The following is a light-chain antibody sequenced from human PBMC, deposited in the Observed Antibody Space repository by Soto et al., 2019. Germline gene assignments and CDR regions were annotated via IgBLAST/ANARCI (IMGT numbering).Light chain of an antibody. Sequence: EIVITQSPATLSFSPGERATLSCRASQYIGSNLAWYQQKPGQAPRLLIYGASTRATGIPARFSGSGSGTEFTLTISSLQSEDFAVYYCEQYNNWPITFGQGTRLEIK. CDR2: GAS. V-gene: IGKV3-15*01. J-gene: IGKJ5*01. CDR1: QYIGSN. CDR3: EQYNNWPIT.